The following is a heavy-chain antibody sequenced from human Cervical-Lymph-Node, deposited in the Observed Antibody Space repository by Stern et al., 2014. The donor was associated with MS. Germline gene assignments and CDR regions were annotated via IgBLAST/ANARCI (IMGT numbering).Heavy chain of an antibody. CDR3: AGLNSAYYYGMDV. V-gene: IGHV1-69*01. Sequence: VQLVESGAEVKKPGSSVKVSCKASGGTFSSYGISWVRQAPGQGLESMGGIIPIFGTPNYAQKFQGRVTITADESTSTAYMELSSLRSEDTAVYSCAGLNSAYYYGMDVWGQGTTVTVS. CDR1: GGTFSSYG. D-gene: IGHD1-1*01. CDR2: IIPIFGTP. J-gene: IGHJ6*02.